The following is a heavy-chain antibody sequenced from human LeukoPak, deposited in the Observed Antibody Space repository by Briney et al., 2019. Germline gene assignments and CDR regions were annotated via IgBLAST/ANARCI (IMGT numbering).Heavy chain of an antibody. Sequence: ASVKVSCKASGYTFTGYYMHWVRQAPGQGLEWMGWINPNSGGTNYAQKFQGRVTMTRGTSISTAYMELSRLRSDDTAVYYCASSPYCSSTSCYRFYDGNDAFDIWGQGTMVTVSS. D-gene: IGHD2-2*01. CDR3: ASSPYCSSTSCYRFYDGNDAFDI. CDR2: INPNSGGT. V-gene: IGHV1-2*02. CDR1: GYTFTGYY. J-gene: IGHJ3*02.